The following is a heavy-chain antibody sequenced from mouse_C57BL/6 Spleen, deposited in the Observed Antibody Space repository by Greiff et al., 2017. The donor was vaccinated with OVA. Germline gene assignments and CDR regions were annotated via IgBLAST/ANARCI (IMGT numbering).Heavy chain of an antibody. V-gene: IGHV1-55*01. J-gene: IGHJ1*03. CDR3: ARSGDYYYGSSYGYFDV. Sequence: QVQLKQPGAELVKPGASVKMSCKASGYTFTSYWITWVKQRPGQGLEWIGDIYPGSGSTNYNEKFKSKATLTVDTSSSTAYMQLSSLTSEDSAVYYCARSGDYYYGSSYGYFDVWGTGTTVTVSS. CDR1: GYTFTSYW. CDR2: IYPGSGST. D-gene: IGHD1-1*01.